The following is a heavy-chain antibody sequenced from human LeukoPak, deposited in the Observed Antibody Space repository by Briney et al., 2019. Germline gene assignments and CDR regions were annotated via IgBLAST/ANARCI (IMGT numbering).Heavy chain of an antibody. J-gene: IGHJ4*02. V-gene: IGHV3-48*02. D-gene: IGHD3-9*01. CDR3: ARDYDWAFDF. Sequence: GGSLRLSCAASGFIFGDYVVSWVRQAPGKGLEWISYINHDGQRIYYAESVRGRFTISRDNGKNSLYLQMNSLRDEDAALYYCARDYDWAFDFWGQGTPVTVSS. CDR2: INHDGQRI. CDR1: GFIFGDYV.